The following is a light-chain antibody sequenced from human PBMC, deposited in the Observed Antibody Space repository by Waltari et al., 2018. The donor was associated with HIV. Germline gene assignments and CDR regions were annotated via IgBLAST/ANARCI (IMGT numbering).Light chain of an antibody. CDR1: QSGQSY. CDR2: DAS. CDR3: QQRVSWPPT. V-gene: IGKV3-11*01. Sequence: EIVLTQSPATLSLSPGERATLSCRASQSGQSYLAWYQRKPGQVPRLLVYDASKRATGAPARFSGSGSGTDFTLTISGLETEDAAFYYCQQRVSWPPTFGGGTKVEIK. J-gene: IGKJ4*01.